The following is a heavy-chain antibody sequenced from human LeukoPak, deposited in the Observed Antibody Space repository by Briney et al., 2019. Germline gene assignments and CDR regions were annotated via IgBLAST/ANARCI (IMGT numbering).Heavy chain of an antibody. D-gene: IGHD5/OR15-5a*01. CDR2: IRYSGST. V-gene: IGHV4-39*01. Sequence: MTSETLSLTCNVSGGSISSNTYFWGWISRPPGKGLEWIGSIRYSGSTYYNPSLKSRVTISVDTSKNQFSLNLSSLTAADTAVYYCATSDTVSTYNWFDPWGQGTLVTVS. CDR1: GGSISSNTYF. CDR3: ATSDTVSTYNWFDP. J-gene: IGHJ5*02.